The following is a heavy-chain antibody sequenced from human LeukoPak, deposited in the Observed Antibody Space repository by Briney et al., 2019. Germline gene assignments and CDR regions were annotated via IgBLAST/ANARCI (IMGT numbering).Heavy chain of an antibody. Sequence: GGSLGLSCAASGFTVSSNYMSWVRQAPGKGLEWVSVIYSGGSTYYADSVKGRFTISRDNSKNTLYLQMNSLRAEDTAVYYCAGDRGYDILTGYHMDVWGKGTTVTISS. CDR3: AGDRGYDILTGYHMDV. CDR1: GFTVSSNY. D-gene: IGHD3-9*01. CDR2: IYSGGST. J-gene: IGHJ6*03. V-gene: IGHV3-66*01.